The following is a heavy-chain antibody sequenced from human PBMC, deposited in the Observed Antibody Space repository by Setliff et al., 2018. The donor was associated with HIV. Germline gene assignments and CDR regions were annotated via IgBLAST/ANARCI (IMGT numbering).Heavy chain of an antibody. J-gene: IGHJ6*04. Sequence: KPSETLSLPCTVSGGSVSTGNYYWNWIRLPPGKGLEWIGYIFYSGSTNYNPSLKSRVTISVDTSKNQFSLRLNSVTAADTAIYYCTRRGADSYYPRPLDVWGKGTTVTVSS. D-gene: IGHD3-10*01. V-gene: IGHV4-61*01. CDR1: GGSVSTGNYY. CDR2: IFYSGST. CDR3: TRRGADSYYPRPLDV.